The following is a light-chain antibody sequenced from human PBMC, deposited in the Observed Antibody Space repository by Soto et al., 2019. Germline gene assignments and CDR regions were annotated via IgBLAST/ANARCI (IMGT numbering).Light chain of an antibody. CDR3: QQYGSSPPIT. J-gene: IGKJ5*01. CDR2: GAS. V-gene: IGKV3-20*01. Sequence: EVVLTQSPGTLSLSPGERATLSCRASQSVGSSYLAWYQQKPGQAPRLLIYGASSRVPGIPDRFSGSGSGTDFTLTISRLEPEDFAVYYCQQYGSSPPITFGQGTRLEIK. CDR1: QSVGSSY.